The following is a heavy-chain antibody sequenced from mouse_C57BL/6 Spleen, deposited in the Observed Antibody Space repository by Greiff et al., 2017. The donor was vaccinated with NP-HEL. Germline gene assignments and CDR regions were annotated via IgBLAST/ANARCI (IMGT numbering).Heavy chain of an antibody. D-gene: IGHD1-1*01. J-gene: IGHJ1*03. V-gene: IGHV1-19*01. CDR1: GYTFTDYY. Sequence: EVQLQESGPVLVKPGASVKMSCKASGYTFTDYYMNWVKQSHGKSLEWIGVINPYNGGTSYNQKFKGKATLTVDKSSSTAYMELNSLTSEDSAVYYCAQGRYYGSSPWYFDVWGTGTTVTVSS. CDR3: AQGRYYGSSPWYFDV. CDR2: INPYNGGT.